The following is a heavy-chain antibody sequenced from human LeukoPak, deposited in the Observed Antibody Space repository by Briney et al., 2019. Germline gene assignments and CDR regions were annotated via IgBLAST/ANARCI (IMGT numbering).Heavy chain of an antibody. D-gene: IGHD2-21*02. CDR3: AGSRVGDVFDY. CDR1: GGSFSGYY. J-gene: IGHJ4*02. V-gene: IGHV4-34*01. CDR2: INHSGST. Sequence: SETLSLTCAVYGGSFSGYYWSWIRQPPGKGLEWIGEINHSGSTNYNPSLKSRVTISVDTSKNQFSLKLSSVTAADTAVYYCAGSRVGDVFDYWGQGTLVTVSS.